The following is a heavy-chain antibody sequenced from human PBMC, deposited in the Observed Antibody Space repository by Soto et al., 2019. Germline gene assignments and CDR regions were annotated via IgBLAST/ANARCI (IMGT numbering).Heavy chain of an antibody. Sequence: EVQLVESGGGLVQPAGSLRLSCAASGFTFSSYSMNWVRQAPGKGLERVSYISSSSSTIYYADSVKGRFTISRDNAKNSRYLQMNSVRDEDTAVYYCARDATTVTDFDYWGQGTLVTVSS. D-gene: IGHD4-17*01. CDR3: ARDATTVTDFDY. CDR2: ISSSSSTI. CDR1: GFTFSSYS. V-gene: IGHV3-48*02. J-gene: IGHJ4*02.